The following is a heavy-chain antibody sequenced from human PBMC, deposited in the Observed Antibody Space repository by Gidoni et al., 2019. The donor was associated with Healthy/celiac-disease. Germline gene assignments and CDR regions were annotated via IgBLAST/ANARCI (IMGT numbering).Heavy chain of an antibody. J-gene: IGHJ4*02. CDR1: GYTLTSYD. V-gene: IGHV1-8*01. CDR3: ARGTLRPDY. CDR2: MNPNSGNT. Sequence: GYTLTSYDINGVRQATGQGCEGMGWMNPNSGNTGYAQKFQGRVTMTRNTSISTADMELSSLRSEDTAVYYCARGTLRPDYWGQGTLVTVSS.